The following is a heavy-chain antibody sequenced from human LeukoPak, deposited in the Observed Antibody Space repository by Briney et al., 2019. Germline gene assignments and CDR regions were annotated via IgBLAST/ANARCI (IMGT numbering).Heavy chain of an antibody. CDR1: GYTFTSYD. Sequence: ASVKVSCKASGYTFTSYDINWVRQASGQGLEWMGWMNPNTGNTGYAQKFQGRVTITRNTSISTVYMELSSLRSEDTALYHCARVSFDRNYPYYYMDVWGKGTTVTISS. CDR3: ARVSFDRNYPYYYMDV. V-gene: IGHV1-8*03. J-gene: IGHJ6*03. CDR2: MNPNTGNT. D-gene: IGHD1-14*01.